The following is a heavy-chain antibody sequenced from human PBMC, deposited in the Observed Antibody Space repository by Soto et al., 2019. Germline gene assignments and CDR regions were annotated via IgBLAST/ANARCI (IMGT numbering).Heavy chain of an antibody. CDR3: ARQVPAFSFSSEY. D-gene: IGHD2-2*01. V-gene: IGHV4-39*01. Sequence: PSETLSLTCTVSGDSINSNSYYWGWIRQPPGKGLEWIGSMYYSGNTYKNPSLKSRVTISVDTSKNQFALRLSSVTVTDTAIYYCARQVPAFSFSSEYGGQGALVTVPS. CDR2: MYYSGNT. CDR1: GDSINSNSYY. J-gene: IGHJ4*02.